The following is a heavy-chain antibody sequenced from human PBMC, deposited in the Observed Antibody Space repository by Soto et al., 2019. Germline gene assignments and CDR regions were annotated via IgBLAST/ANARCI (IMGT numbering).Heavy chain of an antibody. Sequence: PSETLSLTCAVSGGSFTSNNWWTWLRQPPGQGLEWIGEIYQTGSTNYNPSLKSRVTISLDKSENQFSLRVTSLAAADTAVYYCASRDPGTSVDYWGQGTLLTVSS. CDR3: ASRDPGTSVDY. V-gene: IGHV4-4*02. D-gene: IGHD1-7*01. CDR2: IYQTGST. J-gene: IGHJ4*02. CDR1: GGSFTSNNW.